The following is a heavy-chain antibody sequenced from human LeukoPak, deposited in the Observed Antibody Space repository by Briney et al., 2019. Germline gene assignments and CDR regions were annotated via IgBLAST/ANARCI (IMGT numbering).Heavy chain of an antibody. CDR3: ARLGSSSSHYYYYYGMDV. CDR2: IYYSGST. CDR1: GGSINSYY. J-gene: IGHJ6*02. V-gene: IGHV4-59*08. Sequence: SETLSLTCTVSGGSINSYYWSWIRQPPGKGLEWIGYIYYSGSTNYNPSLKSRVTISVDTSKNQFSLKLSSVTAADTAVYYCARLGSSSSHYYYYYGMDVWGQGTTVTVSS. D-gene: IGHD6-6*01.